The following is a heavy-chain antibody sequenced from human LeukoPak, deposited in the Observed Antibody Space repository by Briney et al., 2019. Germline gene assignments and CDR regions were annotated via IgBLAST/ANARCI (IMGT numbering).Heavy chain of an antibody. J-gene: IGHJ4*02. CDR2: IYYSGST. Sequence: SETLSLTCTVSGGSISSYYWSWIRQPPGKGLEWIGYIYYSGSTNYNPSLKSRVTISVDTSKNQFSLKLSSVTAADTAVYYCARGEYSDFDYWGQGTLVTVSS. CDR3: ARGEYSDFDY. D-gene: IGHD6-6*01. V-gene: IGHV4-59*01. CDR1: GGSISSYY.